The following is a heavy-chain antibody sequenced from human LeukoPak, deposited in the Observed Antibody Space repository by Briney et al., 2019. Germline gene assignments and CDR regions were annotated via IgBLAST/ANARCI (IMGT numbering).Heavy chain of an antibody. V-gene: IGHV3-30*02. CDR2: IRSDGNNK. Sequence: SGGSLRLSCAASGFTFSSRAMHWVRQAPGKGLEWVALIRSDGNNKYYADSVKGRFTISRDDSKNTLYLQMNSLRPEDTAVYYCAKDIPSSSWYLGYWGQGTLVTVSS. CDR1: GFTFSSRA. D-gene: IGHD6-13*01. CDR3: AKDIPSSSWYLGY. J-gene: IGHJ4*02.